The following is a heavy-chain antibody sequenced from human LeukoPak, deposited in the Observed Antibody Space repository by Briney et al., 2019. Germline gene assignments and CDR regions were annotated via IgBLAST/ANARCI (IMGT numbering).Heavy chain of an antibody. D-gene: IGHD6-13*01. CDR2: VYYSGTT. V-gene: IGHV4-61*01. CDR1: GASVSSGSYY. Sequence: PSETLSLTCTVSGASVSSGSYYWTWIRQPPGKGLEWIGYVYYSGTTNYNPSLKSRVTISIDLSKNQFSLKLSSVTAADTTIYYCARDETKPAAGLEYWGQEALVTVSS. CDR3: ARDETKPAAGLEY. J-gene: IGHJ4*02.